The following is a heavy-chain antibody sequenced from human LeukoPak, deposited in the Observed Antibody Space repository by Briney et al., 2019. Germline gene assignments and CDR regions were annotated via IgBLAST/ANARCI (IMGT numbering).Heavy chain of an antibody. Sequence: GGSLRLSSAASGFNMHWVRQAPGKGLEWVAFIRYDGNNEYYADSVKGRFTISRDNSKNTLYLQMNSLRAEDTAVYYCAKADGSSWYSLGPDWGQGTLVTVSS. CDR2: IRYDGNNE. CDR3: AKADGSSWYSLGPD. D-gene: IGHD6-13*01. V-gene: IGHV3-30*02. CDR1: GFN. J-gene: IGHJ4*02.